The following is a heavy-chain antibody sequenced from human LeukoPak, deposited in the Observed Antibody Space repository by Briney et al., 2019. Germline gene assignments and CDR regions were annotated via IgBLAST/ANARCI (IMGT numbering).Heavy chain of an antibody. CDR2: INSDGSST. V-gene: IGHV3-74*01. CDR1: GFTFSSYW. CDR3: AKDLRPGADGTWHEC. J-gene: IGHJ4*02. D-gene: IGHD1/OR15-1a*01. Sequence: GGSLRLSCPASGFTFSSYWMHWVRQAPGKGLVWVSRINSDGSSTSYADSVKGRFTISRDNAKNTLYLQMNSLRAEDTAVYYYAKDLRPGADGTWHECWGQGTLVIVSS.